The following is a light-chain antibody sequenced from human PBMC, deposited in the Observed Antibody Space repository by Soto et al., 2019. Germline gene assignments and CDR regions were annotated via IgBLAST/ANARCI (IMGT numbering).Light chain of an antibody. CDR2: GAS. J-gene: IGKJ5*01. V-gene: IGKV3D-15*01. CDR3: QQYNNWPPQIT. Sequence: EIVLTQSPGTLSLSPVERATLSCMASQSVSSHLAWYQQRPGQAPRLLIYGASSRATGIPDRFSGSGSGTDFTLTISSLQSEDFAVYYCQQYNNWPPQITFGQGTRLEIK. CDR1: QSVSSH.